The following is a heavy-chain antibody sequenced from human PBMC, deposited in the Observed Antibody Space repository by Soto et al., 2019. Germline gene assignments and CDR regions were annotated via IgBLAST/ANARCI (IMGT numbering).Heavy chain of an antibody. CDR1: GGSFSGYY. CDR2: INHSGST. J-gene: IGHJ6*02. V-gene: IGHV4-34*01. D-gene: IGHD3-3*01. CDR3: ARLNSGRRITIFGVFSYRDNYDVLDF. Sequence: SETLSLTCAVYGGSFSGYYWSWIRQPPGKGLEWIGEINHSGSTNYNPSLKSRVTISVDTSKNQFSLKLSSVTAADTAVYYCARLNSGRRITIFGVFSYRDNYDVLDFWGRGTTDTVSS.